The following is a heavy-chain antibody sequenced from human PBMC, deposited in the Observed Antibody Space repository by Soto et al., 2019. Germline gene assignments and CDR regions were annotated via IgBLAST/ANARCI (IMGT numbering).Heavy chain of an antibody. CDR2: ISAYNGNT. V-gene: IGHV1-18*01. CDR1: VYPFTSYG. Sequence: SGKVSCKSSVYPFTSYGISGVRQAPGQGLEWRGWISAYNGNTNYAQKLQGRVTMTTDTSTSTAYMELRSLRSDDTAVYYCARREAVAGADGAFDIWGQGTMVT. J-gene: IGHJ3*02. CDR3: ARREAVAGADGAFDI. D-gene: IGHD6-19*01.